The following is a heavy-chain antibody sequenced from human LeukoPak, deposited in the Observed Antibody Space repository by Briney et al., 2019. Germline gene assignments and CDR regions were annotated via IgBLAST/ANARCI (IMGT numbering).Heavy chain of an antibody. V-gene: IGHV3-21*01. Sequence: TGGSLRLSCAASGFPFSSYWMNWVRQAPGKGLEWVSSISSSGSYRYYADSVKGRFTISRDNAKKSLYLQMNSLRAEDTAVYYCAKCSGGSYYHSDDYWGQGTLVTVSS. CDR1: GFPFSSYW. D-gene: IGHD2-15*01. CDR2: ISSSGSYR. CDR3: AKCSGGSYYHSDDY. J-gene: IGHJ4*02.